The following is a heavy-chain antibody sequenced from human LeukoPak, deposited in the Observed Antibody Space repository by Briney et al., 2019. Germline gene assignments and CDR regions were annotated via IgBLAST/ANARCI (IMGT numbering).Heavy chain of an antibody. J-gene: IGHJ3*02. Sequence: PGGSLRLSCAASGFTFSSYAMSWVRQAPGKGLEWVSAISGSGGSTYYADSVKGRFTISRDNSKKSLYLQMNSLRAEDTAVYYCARLYSSSWYDAFDIWGQGTMVTVSS. CDR2: ISGSGGST. D-gene: IGHD6-13*01. V-gene: IGHV3-23*01. CDR3: ARLYSSSWYDAFDI. CDR1: GFTFSSYA.